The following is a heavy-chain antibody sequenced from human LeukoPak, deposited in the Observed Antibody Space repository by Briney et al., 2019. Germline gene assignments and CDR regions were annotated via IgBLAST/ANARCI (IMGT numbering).Heavy chain of an antibody. CDR1: GFTFSSYS. D-gene: IGHD2-15*01. Sequence: GGSLRLSCAASGFTFSSYSMNWVRQAPGKGLEWVSSISSSSSYIYYADSVKGRFTISRDNAKNSLYLQMNSLRAEDTAVYYCAREYCSGGTCYLPGYWGQGTLVTVSS. CDR3: AREYCSGGTCYLPGY. J-gene: IGHJ4*02. V-gene: IGHV3-21*01. CDR2: ISSSSSYI.